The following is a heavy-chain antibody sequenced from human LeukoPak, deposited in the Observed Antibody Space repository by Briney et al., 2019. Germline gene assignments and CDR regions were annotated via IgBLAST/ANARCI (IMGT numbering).Heavy chain of an antibody. J-gene: IGHJ4*02. CDR1: GYTFTSYG. CDR2: ISAYNGNT. CDR3: ARFPYSSSWYRVDY. D-gene: IGHD6-13*01. Sequence: ASVKVSCKASGYTFTSYGISWVRQAPGQGLEWMGWISAYNGNTNYAQKFQGRVTITADESTSTAYMELSSLRSEDTAVCYCARFPYSSSWYRVDYWGQGTLVTVSS. V-gene: IGHV1-18*01.